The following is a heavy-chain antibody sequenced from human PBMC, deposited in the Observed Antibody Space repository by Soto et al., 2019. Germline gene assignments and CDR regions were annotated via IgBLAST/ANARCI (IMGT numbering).Heavy chain of an antibody. J-gene: IGHJ4*02. V-gene: IGHV4-30-2*01. CDR3: ASGSHVPHF. CDR2: IYRGGST. Sequence: QLQLQESGSGLVKPSQTLSLTCAVSGGSISSGDYSWSWIRQPPGKGLEWIGYIYRGGSTYFNPTLKSRVTISVDRSTNQFSLKLSSVTAADTAVYYCASGSHVPHFWGQGTLVTVSS. CDR1: GGSISSGDYS. D-gene: IGHD6-6*01.